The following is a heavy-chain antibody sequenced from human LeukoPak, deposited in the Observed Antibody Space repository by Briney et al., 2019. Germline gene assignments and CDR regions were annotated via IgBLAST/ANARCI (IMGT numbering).Heavy chain of an antibody. CDR3: ATDRAWGGFDY. J-gene: IGHJ4*02. CDR2: IRTDGGST. Sequence: GGSLILFCGASGFTTSTYCMLWCRRAPGGGRVWVSRIRTDGGSTYYADSVKGRFTVSRDNAKNTLYLQMNSLRVEDTAVYYCATDRAWGGFDYWGLGALVTVSS. D-gene: IGHD3-16*01. V-gene: IGHV3-74*01. CDR1: GFTTSTYC.